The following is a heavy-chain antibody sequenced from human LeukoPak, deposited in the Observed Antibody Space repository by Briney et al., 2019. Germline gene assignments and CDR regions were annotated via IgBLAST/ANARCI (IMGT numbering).Heavy chain of an antibody. CDR3: ARDWVAAAGSLDY. CDR2: IYYSGST. V-gene: IGHV4-31*03. D-gene: IGHD6-13*01. CDR1: GGSISSGGYY. J-gene: IGHJ4*02. Sequence: SETLSLTCTVSGGSISSGGYYWSWIRQHPGKGLEWIGYIYYSGSTYYNPSLKSRVTISVDTSKNQFSLKLSSVTAADTAVYYCARDWVAAAGSLDYWGQGTLVTVSS.